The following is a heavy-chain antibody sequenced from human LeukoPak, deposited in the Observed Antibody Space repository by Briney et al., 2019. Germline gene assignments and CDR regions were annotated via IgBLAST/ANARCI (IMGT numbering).Heavy chain of an antibody. J-gene: IGHJ6*02. Sequence: ASVKVSCTASGYTFTSYDINWVRQATGQGLEWMGWMNPNSGNTGYAQKFQGRVTMTRNTSISTAYMELSSLRSEDTAVYYCARVVVDDFWSGYQRGGMDVWGQGTTVTVSS. CDR1: GYTFTSYD. V-gene: IGHV1-8*01. CDR3: ARVVVDDFWSGYQRGGMDV. CDR2: MNPNSGNT. D-gene: IGHD3-3*01.